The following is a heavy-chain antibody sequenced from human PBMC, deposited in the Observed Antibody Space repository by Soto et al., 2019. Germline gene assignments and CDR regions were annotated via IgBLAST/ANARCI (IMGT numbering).Heavy chain of an antibody. J-gene: IGHJ6*03. D-gene: IGHD3-3*01. V-gene: IGHV3-23*01. Sequence: EVQLLESGGGLVQPGGSLRLSCAASGFTFSSYAMSWVRQAPGQGLEWVSAISGRGGSTYYADSVKGRLTITRDNSKNTLYLHMNSLRAEDTAVYYCAKDMGDFWSGYYTGDQYYMDVWGKGTTVTASS. CDR3: AKDMGDFWSGYYTGDQYYMDV. CDR1: GFTFSSYA. CDR2: ISGRGGST.